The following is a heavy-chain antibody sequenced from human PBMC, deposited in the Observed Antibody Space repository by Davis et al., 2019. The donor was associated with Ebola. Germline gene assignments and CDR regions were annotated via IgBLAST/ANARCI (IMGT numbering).Heavy chain of an antibody. V-gene: IGHV3-30*18. Sequence: GESLKISCAASGFTFSSYGMHWVRQAPGKGLEWVAFISYDGSNKYYADSVKGRFTISRDNSKNTLYLQMNSLRAEDTAVYYCAKDPAAGPNWFDPWGQGTLVTVSS. CDR3: AKDPAAGPNWFDP. J-gene: IGHJ5*02. CDR2: ISYDGSNK. D-gene: IGHD6-13*01. CDR1: GFTFSSYG.